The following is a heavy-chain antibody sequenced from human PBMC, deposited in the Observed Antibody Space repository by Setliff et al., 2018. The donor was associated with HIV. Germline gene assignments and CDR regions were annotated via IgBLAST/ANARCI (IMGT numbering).Heavy chain of an antibody. J-gene: IGHJ4*02. Sequence: SETLSLTCAVSGGSISSSNWWSWVRQPPGKGLEWIGEIYFSGHTNYNPSLKSRVTLSLDNSKNQFSLKLTSVTAADTAVYYCARDPTGGAARFDYWGQGTLVTVSS. V-gene: IGHV4-4*02. CDR3: ARDPTGGAARFDY. CDR1: GGSISSSNW. D-gene: IGHD6-6*01. CDR2: IYFSGHT.